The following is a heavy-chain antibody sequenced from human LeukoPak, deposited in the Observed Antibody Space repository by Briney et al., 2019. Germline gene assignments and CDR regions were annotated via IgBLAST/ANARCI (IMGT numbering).Heavy chain of an antibody. CDR1: GFTFSNYA. CDR3: AKPRTIAVPGRSGFDY. Sequence: GGSLRLSCAASGFTFSNYAMNWVRQAPGKGLEGVSVISDIGASTYYADSVKGRFTISRDNSKNTLYLQMNSLRAEDTAVYYCAKPRTIAVPGRSGFDYWGQGTLVTVSS. V-gene: IGHV3-23*01. J-gene: IGHJ4*02. CDR2: ISDIGAST. D-gene: IGHD6-13*01.